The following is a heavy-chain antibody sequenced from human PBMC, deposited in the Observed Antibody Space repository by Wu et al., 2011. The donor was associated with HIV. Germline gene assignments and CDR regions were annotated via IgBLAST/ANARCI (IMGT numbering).Heavy chain of an antibody. V-gene: IGHV1-69*14. D-gene: IGHD3-10*01. CDR1: GGTFRSYS. J-gene: IGHJ4*02. CDR2: IVPMFGTV. Sequence: QVQLVQSGAEVKKPGSSVKVSCTASGGTFRSYSVSWVRQAPGQGLEWMGGIVPMFGTVDYAQQFQGRVTITADKSLDTAYMQLTSLRSEDTAVFYCARQIRGLNEFDVWGQGTLVTVSS. CDR3: ARQIRGLNEFDV.